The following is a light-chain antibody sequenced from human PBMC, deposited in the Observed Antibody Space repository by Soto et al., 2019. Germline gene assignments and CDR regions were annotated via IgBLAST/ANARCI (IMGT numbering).Light chain of an antibody. CDR2: GAS. CDR3: QQRDIWPWT. J-gene: IGKJ1*01. V-gene: IGKV3D-20*02. CDR1: QSVSSSY. Sequence: IVLTQSPGTLSLSPGERATLSCRASQSVSSSYLAWYQQKPGQAPRLLIYGASSRATGIPARFSGSGSGTDFTLTISSLEPGDFAVYYCQQRDIWPWTFGQGTKVDI.